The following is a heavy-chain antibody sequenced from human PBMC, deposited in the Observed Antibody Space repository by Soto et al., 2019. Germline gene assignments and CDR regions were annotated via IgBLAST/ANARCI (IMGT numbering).Heavy chain of an antibody. CDR3: ARGPYGSGWYWINGNWFDP. J-gene: IGHJ5*02. V-gene: IGHV4-34*01. Sequence: PSETLSLTCAVYGGSFSGYYWSWIRQPPGKGLEWIGEINHSGSTNYNPSLKSRVTISVDTSKNQFSLKLSSVTAADTAVYYCARGPYGSGWYWINGNWFDPWGQGTPVTVSS. CDR1: GGSFSGYY. CDR2: INHSGST. D-gene: IGHD6-19*01.